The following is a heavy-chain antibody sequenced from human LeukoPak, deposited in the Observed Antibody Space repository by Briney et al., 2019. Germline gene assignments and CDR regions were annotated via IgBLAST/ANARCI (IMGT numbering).Heavy chain of an antibody. CDR3: ARDREWESEYFYGMDV. J-gene: IGHJ6*02. V-gene: IGHV3-30*03. CDR1: GFTFSDYY. Sequence: GGSLRLSCAASGFTFSDYYMSWIRQVPGKGLEWVAIISYDGRHKYYADSVKGRFTISRDNSKNTLYLQVNSLRIEDTAVYYCARDREWESEYFYGMDVWGQGTTVTVSS. CDR2: ISYDGRHK. D-gene: IGHD1-26*01.